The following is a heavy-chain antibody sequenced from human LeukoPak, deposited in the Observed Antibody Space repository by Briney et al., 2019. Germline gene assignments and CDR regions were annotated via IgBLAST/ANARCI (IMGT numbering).Heavy chain of an antibody. CDR1: GRSFSGNY. V-gene: IGHV4-34*01. CDR3: ARPRDTAMVQGYDY. J-gene: IGHJ4*02. Sequence: PSETPSLTCAVYGRSFSGNYWNWIRQSPGKGLEWIGEINHSGSTNYNPSLKSRVTISVDTSKNQFSLKLSSVTAADTAVYYCARPRDTAMVQGYDYWGQGTLVTVSS. D-gene: IGHD5-18*01. CDR2: INHSGST.